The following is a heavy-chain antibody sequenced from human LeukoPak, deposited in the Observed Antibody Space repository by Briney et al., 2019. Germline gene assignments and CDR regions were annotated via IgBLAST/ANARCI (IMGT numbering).Heavy chain of an antibody. Sequence: SETLSLTCAVYGGSFSDYYWSWIRQPPGKGLEWIGEINHSGSTNYNPSLKSRVTISVDKSKNQFSLKLSSVTAADTAVYYCARDQGGSYPSWGQGTLVTVSS. CDR2: INHSGST. V-gene: IGHV4-34*01. D-gene: IGHD1-26*01. J-gene: IGHJ5*02. CDR3: ARDQGGSYPS. CDR1: GGSFSDYY.